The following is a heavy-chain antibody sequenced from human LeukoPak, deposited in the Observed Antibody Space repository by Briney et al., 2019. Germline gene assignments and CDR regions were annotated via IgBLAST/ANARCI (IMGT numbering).Heavy chain of an antibody. CDR1: GFTVSSYS. D-gene: IGHD2-2*01. CDR2: ITSGSSYI. J-gene: IGHJ6*03. V-gene: IGHV3-21*01. Sequence: PGGSLRLSCAASGFTVSSYSMNWVRQAPGKGLEWVSSITSGSSYIYYADSVKGRFTISRDNARNSLYLQMNSLRAEDTAVYYCTRDLNIVVPTATMRAYFYMDVWGKGTTVTVSS. CDR3: TRDLNIVVPTATMRAYFYMDV.